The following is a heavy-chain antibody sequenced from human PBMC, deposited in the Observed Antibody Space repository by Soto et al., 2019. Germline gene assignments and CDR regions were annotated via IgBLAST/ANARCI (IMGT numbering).Heavy chain of an antibody. D-gene: IGHD6-19*01. V-gene: IGHV3-21*02. CDR1: GFTFSRYS. J-gene: IGHJ4*01. CDR2: VSDSSNYI. CDR3: ATYSTAWSSFDY. Sequence: EVQLVESGGGLVKPGGCLRLSCVASGFTFSRYSMTWVRQAPGKGLEWVSSVSDSSNYIYYADSVEGRFTISRDNAKNSVYLQMNSLRADDTAIYYCATYSTAWSSFDYWGHGTLVTVSS.